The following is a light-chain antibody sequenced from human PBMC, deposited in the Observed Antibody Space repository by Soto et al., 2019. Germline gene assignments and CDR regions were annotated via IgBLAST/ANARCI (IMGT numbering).Light chain of an antibody. J-gene: IGLJ2*01. CDR2: EVS. CDR1: SSDVGAYNY. CDR3: SSYTSSNTLV. Sequence: QSVLTQPASVSGSPGQSITISCTGTSSDVGAYNYVSWYQLHPGKAPKLMIFEVSDRPSGVSNRFSGSKSGNTASLTISGLQAEDEADYYCSSYTSSNTLVFGGGTKVTVL. V-gene: IGLV2-14*01.